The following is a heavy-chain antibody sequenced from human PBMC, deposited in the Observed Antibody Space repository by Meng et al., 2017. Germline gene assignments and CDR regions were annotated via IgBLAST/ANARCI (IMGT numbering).Heavy chain of an antibody. CDR3: ARLYCSSTSCPSFDY. CDR1: GYTFTGYY. Sequence: ASVKVSCKASGYTFTGYYMHWVRQAPGQGLEWMGWINPNSGGTNYAQKFQGRVTMTRDTSISTAYMELSRLRSDDTAVYYCARLYCSSTSCPSFDYWGQATLVTVSS. V-gene: IGHV1-2*02. CDR2: INPNSGGT. J-gene: IGHJ4*02. D-gene: IGHD2-2*01.